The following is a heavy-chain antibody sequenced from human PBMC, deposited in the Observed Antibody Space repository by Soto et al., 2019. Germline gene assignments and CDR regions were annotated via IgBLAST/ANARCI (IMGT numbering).Heavy chain of an antibody. CDR3: APLIVCRGGSCYSDWFDP. V-gene: IGHV2-5*02. J-gene: IGHJ5*02. CDR2: IYWDDDK. CDR1: GFSLSTSGVG. D-gene: IGHD2-15*01. Sequence: SGPTLVNPTQTLTLTCTFSGFSLSTSGVGVGWIRQPPGKALEWLALIYWDDDKHYSPSLKSRLTITKDTSKNQVVLTMTNMEPVDTATYYCAPLIVCRGGSCYSDWFDPWAQGTWVTVSS.